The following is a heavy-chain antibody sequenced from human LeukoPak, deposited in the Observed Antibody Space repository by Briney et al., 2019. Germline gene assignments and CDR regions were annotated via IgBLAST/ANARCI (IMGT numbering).Heavy chain of an antibody. Sequence: GGSLRLSCAASGFTFSSYAMSWFRQAPGKGLEWVGFIRSKAYGGTTEYAASVKGGFTISRDDSKSIAYLQMNSLKTEDTAVYYCTRPAYSSGWYVGGWFDPWGQGTLVTVSS. D-gene: IGHD6-19*01. V-gene: IGHV3-49*03. CDR2: IRSKAYGGTT. J-gene: IGHJ5*02. CDR1: GFTFSSYA. CDR3: TRPAYSSGWYVGGWFDP.